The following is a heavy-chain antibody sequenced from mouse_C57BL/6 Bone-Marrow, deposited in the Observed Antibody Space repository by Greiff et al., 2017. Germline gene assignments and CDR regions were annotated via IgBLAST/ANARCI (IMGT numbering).Heavy chain of an antibody. V-gene: IGHV14-3*01. D-gene: IGHD1-1*01. CDR3: ARCYDYWSSYAWVAY. Sequence: VQLQQSVAELVRPGASVTLSCTASGFNIQNSYMHWVKQRPEQGLEWIGGIYPANGNTNYAPKFQGKATITADTSSNTAYLQLRSLTSEETAIYYCARCYDYWSSYAWVAYGGQGTLGTVAA. CDR2: IYPANGNT. CDR1: GFNIQNSY. J-gene: IGHJ3*01.